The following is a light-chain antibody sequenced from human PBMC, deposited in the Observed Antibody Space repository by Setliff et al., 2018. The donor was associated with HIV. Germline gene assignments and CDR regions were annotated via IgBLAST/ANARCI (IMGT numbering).Light chain of an antibody. CDR2: DVT. CDR3: CSYAVTYILV. J-gene: IGLJ2*01. V-gene: IGLV2-11*01. Sequence: QSALAQPRSVSGSPGQSVTISCTGTGNDVGGYDYVSWHQHHPGKAPKLMIYDVTKRPSGVPDRFSGSKSGNTASLTISGLQAEDEADYYCCSYAVTYILVFGGGTKGTVL. CDR1: GNDVGGYDY.